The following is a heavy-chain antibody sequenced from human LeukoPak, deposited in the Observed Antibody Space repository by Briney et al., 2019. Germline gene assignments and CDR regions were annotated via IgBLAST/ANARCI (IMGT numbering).Heavy chain of an antibody. CDR3: ARLPGPPEGGKEYYFDY. CDR2: IYYSGST. D-gene: IGHD1-14*01. J-gene: IGHJ4*02. V-gene: IGHV4-39*01. CDR1: GGSISSSSYY. Sequence: SETLSLTCTVSGGSISSSSYYWGWIRQPPGKGLEWIGSIYYSGSTYYNPSLKSRVTISVDTSKNQFSLKLSSVTAADTAVYYCARLPGPPEGGKEYYFDYWGQGTLVTVSS.